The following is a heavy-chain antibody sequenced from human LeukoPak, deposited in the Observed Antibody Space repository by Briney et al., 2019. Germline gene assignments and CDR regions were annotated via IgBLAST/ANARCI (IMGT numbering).Heavy chain of an antibody. D-gene: IGHD2-2*01. CDR1: GYTFTGYY. J-gene: IGHJ4*02. CDR2: INPNSGGT. Sequence: ASVKVSCKASGYTFTGYYMHWVRQAPGQGLEWMGWINPNSGGTNYAQKFQGRATMTRDTSISTAYMELSRLRSDDTAVYYCARDSYCSSTSCYAPVDYWGQGTLVTVSS. V-gene: IGHV1-2*02. CDR3: ARDSYCSSTSCYAPVDY.